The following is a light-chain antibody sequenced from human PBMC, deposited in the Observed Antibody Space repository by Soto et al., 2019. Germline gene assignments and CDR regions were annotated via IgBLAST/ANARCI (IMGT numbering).Light chain of an antibody. Sequence: EIVLTQSPGTLSLSPGERATLSCRASQSINSRYLAWHQQKPGQAPRLLIYGPSSRATGIPDRFSGSGSWIDFTLTISRLEPEDFAVYYCQQFGSSPGFTFGPGTKVDIK. CDR1: QSINSRY. CDR3: QQFGSSPGFT. J-gene: IGKJ3*01. CDR2: GPS. V-gene: IGKV3-20*01.